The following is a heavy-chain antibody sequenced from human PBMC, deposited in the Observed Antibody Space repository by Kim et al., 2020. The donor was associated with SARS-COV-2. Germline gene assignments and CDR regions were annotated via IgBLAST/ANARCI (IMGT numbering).Heavy chain of an antibody. CDR1: GFSFSTFG. Sequence: GGSLRLSCAASGFSFSTFGMHWVRQVPGKGLEWVAVIWYDGSRIYYADAVKGRFTISRDNSKNTLFLQLNNLRAEDTAIYYCAKCRSGGRDWFDSWGQGTLVTVSS. J-gene: IGHJ5*01. CDR2: IWYDGSRI. D-gene: IGHD2-15*01. V-gene: IGHV3-33*06. CDR3: AKCRSGGRDWFDS.